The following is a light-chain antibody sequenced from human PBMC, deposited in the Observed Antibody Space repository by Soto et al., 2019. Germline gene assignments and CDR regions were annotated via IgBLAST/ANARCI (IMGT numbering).Light chain of an antibody. CDR1: NDDIGEYDY. CDR2: DVT. J-gene: IGLJ3*02. V-gene: IGLV2-14*03. CDR3: SSYARSDTLL. Sequence: QSALAQPASVSGSPGHSITISCTGTNDDIGEYDYVSWYQHHPGKAPKLMIYDVTNRPSGVSSRFSASKSGNTASLTISGLQAADEADYYCSSYARSDTLLFGGGTKLTVL.